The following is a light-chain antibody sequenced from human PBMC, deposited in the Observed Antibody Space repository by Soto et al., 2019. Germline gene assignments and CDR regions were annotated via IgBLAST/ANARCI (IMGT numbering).Light chain of an antibody. J-gene: IGLJ3*02. CDR3: QSYDSSLSGVV. CDR1: SSNIGAGYD. V-gene: IGLV1-40*01. CDR2: GDT. Sequence: QSVLTQPPSVSGAPGQRVTISCTGSSSNIGAGYDVHWYQHLPGTAPKLLIYGDTIRPSGVPDRFSGSKSGTSASLAITGLQAEDEADYYCQSYDSSLSGVVFGGGTQLTVL.